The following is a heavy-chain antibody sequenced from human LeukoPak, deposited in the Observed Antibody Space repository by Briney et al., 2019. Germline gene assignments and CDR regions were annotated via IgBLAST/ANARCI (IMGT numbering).Heavy chain of an antibody. J-gene: IGHJ4*02. CDR1: GFTFSDYY. Sequence: GGSLRLSRAASGFTFSDYYMSWIRQAPGKGLEWVSYISSSGSTIYYADSVKGRFTISRDNAKNSLYLQMNSLRAEDTAVYYCARIILGPRDSSGPDYWGQGTLVTVSS. CDR2: ISSSGSTI. D-gene: IGHD3-22*01. CDR3: ARIILGPRDSSGPDY. V-gene: IGHV3-11*01.